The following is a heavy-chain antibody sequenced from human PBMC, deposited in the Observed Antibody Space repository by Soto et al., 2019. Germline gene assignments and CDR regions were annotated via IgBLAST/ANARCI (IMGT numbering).Heavy chain of an antibody. Sequence: ASVKVSCKASGYTFTSYDSNWVRQATGQGLEWMGWMNPNSGNTGYAQKFQGRVTMTRNTSISTAYMELSSLRSEDTAVYYCVRVEGITGTTAYYYYYMDVWGKGTTVTVSS. J-gene: IGHJ6*03. V-gene: IGHV1-8*01. CDR2: MNPNSGNT. CDR1: GYTFTSYD. CDR3: VRVEGITGTTAYYYYYMDV. D-gene: IGHD1-20*01.